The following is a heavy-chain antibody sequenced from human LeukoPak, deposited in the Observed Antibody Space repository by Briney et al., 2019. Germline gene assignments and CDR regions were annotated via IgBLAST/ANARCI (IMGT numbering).Heavy chain of an antibody. Sequence: GGSLRLSCAASGFTFSDYYMSWVRQAPGKGLEWVANIRQLGNEKYYVDSVKGRFTISRDNAKNSLYLQMNSLRAEDTAVYYCTRDYWDYGDYFSDFWGPGTQVTVSS. CDR3: TRDYWDYGDYFSDF. J-gene: IGHJ4*02. CDR2: IRQLGNEK. V-gene: IGHV3-7*01. D-gene: IGHD4-17*01. CDR1: GFTFSDYY.